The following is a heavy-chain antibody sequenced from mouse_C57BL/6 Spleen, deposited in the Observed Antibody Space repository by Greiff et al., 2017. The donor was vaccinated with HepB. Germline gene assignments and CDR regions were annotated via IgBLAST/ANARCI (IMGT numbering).Heavy chain of an antibody. CDR1: GYTFTSYW. D-gene: IGHD1-1*01. CDR3: ARPPYGSLYYYAMDY. J-gene: IGHJ4*01. Sequence: VQLQQPGAELVKPGASVKLSCKASGYTFTSYWMHWVKQRPGRGLEWIGRIDPNSGGTKYNEKFKSKATLTVDKPSSTAYMQLSSLTSEDSAVYYCARPPYGSLYYYAMDYWGQGTSVTVSS. V-gene: IGHV1-72*01. CDR2: IDPNSGGT.